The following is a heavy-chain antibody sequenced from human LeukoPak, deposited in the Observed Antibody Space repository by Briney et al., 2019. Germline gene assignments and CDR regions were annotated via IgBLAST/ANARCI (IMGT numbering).Heavy chain of an antibody. Sequence: ASVKVSCKASGYTFTSYYMHWVRQAPGQGLEWIGIINPSGGYTNYAQKFQGRVTMTRDTSTSTVYMELSSLRSEDTAVYYCAVGGTIVPAAIAYWGQGTLVTVSS. V-gene: IGHV1-46*01. D-gene: IGHD2-2*01. CDR2: INPSGGYT. J-gene: IGHJ4*02. CDR3: AVGGTIVPAAIAY. CDR1: GYTFTSYY.